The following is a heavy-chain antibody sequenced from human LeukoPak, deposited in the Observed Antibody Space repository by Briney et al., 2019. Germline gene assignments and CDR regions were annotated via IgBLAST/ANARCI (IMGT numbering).Heavy chain of an antibody. J-gene: IGHJ4*02. CDR2: INPNGGGT. V-gene: IGHV1-2*02. Sequence: ASVKVSCKVSGYTFTDNNMHWVRQAPGQGLEWMGWINPNGGGTNYAHQFQGRVTMTRDTYFNTGYMELRGMRSDDTAVYYCARRYHYDTSAYYFGFNHWGQGTLVTVSS. D-gene: IGHD3-22*01. CDR3: ARRYHYDTSAYYFGFNH. CDR1: GYTFTDNN.